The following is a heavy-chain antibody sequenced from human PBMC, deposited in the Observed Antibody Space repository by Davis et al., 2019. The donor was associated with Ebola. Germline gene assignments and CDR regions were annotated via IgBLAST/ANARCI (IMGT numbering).Heavy chain of an antibody. CDR1: GLTFGNYG. CDR2: ISYDGVRK. CDR3: AKAAYCSGVYCDFDY. Sequence: GGSLRLSCTASGLTFGNYGMHWVRQAPGKGLEWVAFISYDGVRKHYVDSVKGRVTISRDNPKNTLYLQMNSLTSEDTAVYYCAKAAYCSGVYCDFDYWGQGTLVTVSS. D-gene: IGHD2-15*01. V-gene: IGHV3-30*18. J-gene: IGHJ4*02.